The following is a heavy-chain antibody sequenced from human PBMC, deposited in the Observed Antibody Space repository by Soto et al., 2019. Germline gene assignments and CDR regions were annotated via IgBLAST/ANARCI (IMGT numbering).Heavy chain of an antibody. CDR2: IIPIFGTA. CDR3: ARDHINYYGMDV. J-gene: IGHJ6*02. V-gene: IGHV1-69*13. CDR1: GGTFSSYA. Sequence: SVKVSCKASGGTFSSYAISWVRQAPGQGLEWMGGIIPIFGTANYAQKFQGRVTITADESTSTAYMELSSLRSEDTAVYYCARDHINYYGMDVWGQGTTVTVSS.